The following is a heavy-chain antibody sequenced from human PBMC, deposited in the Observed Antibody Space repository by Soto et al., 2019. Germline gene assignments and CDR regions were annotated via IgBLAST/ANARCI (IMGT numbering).Heavy chain of an antibody. D-gene: IGHD1-26*01. CDR1: GFTFTNSH. V-gene: IGHV3-23*01. Sequence: EVQLLESGGALVQPGGSLRLSCAASGFTFTNSHMSWVRQAPGKGLEWVSSISNSGGETYYIDSGKGRLSISRDNSRNTLDLQMNSLRAEDTAVYYCTKRHGGWGALDPWCQGTLVTVSS. J-gene: IGHJ5*02. CDR2: ISNSGGET. CDR3: TKRHGGWGALDP.